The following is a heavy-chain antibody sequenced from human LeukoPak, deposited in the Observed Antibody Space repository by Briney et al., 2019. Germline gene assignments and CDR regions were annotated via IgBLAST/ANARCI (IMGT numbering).Heavy chain of an antibody. Sequence: SETLSLTCTVSGGSISSYYWSWIRQPPGKGLEWIGYIYYSGSTNYNPSLKSRVTISVDTSKKQFSLKLSSVTAADTAVYYCARRGAYYDILTEYKVWGQGTLVTVSS. D-gene: IGHD3-9*01. CDR2: IYYSGST. V-gene: IGHV4-59*12. CDR3: ARRGAYYDILTEYKV. J-gene: IGHJ4*02. CDR1: GGSISSYY.